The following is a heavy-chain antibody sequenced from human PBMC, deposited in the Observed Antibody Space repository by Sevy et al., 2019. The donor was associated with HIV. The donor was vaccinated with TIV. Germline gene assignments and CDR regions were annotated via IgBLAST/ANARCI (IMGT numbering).Heavy chain of an antibody. V-gene: IGHV3-48*01. Sequence: GGSLRLSCAASGFTFSSDSMNWVRQAPGKGLEWVSYISSSSSTIYYADSVRGRFTISRDNAKNSLYLQMNSLRVEDMAVYYCARDRPLKFSSFQFDYWGQGTLVTVSS. D-gene: IGHD6-6*01. CDR1: GFTFSSDS. CDR2: ISSSSSTI. CDR3: ARDRPLKFSSFQFDY. J-gene: IGHJ4*02.